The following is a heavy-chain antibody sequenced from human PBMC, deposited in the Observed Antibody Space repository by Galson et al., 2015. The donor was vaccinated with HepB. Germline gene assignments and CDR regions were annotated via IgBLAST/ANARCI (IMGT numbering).Heavy chain of an antibody. CDR2: IIPIFGTA. CDR1: GGTFSSYA. J-gene: IGHJ6*02. CDR3: ARTEVGVDGYNNYYGMDV. V-gene: IGHV1-69*13. Sequence: SVKVSCKASGGTFSSYAISWVRQAPGQGLEWMGGIIPIFGTANYAQKFQGRVTITADESTSTAYMELSSLRSEDTAVYYCARTEVGVDGYNNYYGMDVWGQGTTVTVSS. D-gene: IGHD5-12*01.